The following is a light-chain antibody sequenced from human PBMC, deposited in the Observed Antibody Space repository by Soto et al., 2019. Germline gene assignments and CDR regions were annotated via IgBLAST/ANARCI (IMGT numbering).Light chain of an antibody. CDR2: DID. J-gene: IGLJ1*01. Sequence: QSVLTQPASVSWSPGESITISCTGTSSDVGGYNSVSWYQHRPGKAPKLLLYDIDDRPSGVSDRFSGSTSGTSATLGITGLQTGDEADYYCGTWDSSLSGYVFATGTRSPS. CDR3: GTWDSSLSGYV. CDR1: SSDVGGYNS. V-gene: IGLV2-14*03.